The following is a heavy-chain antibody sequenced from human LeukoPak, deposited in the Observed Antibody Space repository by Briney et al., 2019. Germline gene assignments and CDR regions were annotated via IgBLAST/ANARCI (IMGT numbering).Heavy chain of an antibody. CDR2: IYYSGST. CDR1: GGSISSYY. CDR3: ARDSTNAFAI. Sequence: PSETLSLTCSVSGGSISSYYWSWIRQPPGKGLEWIGYIYYSGSTNYNPSLKSRVTISVDTSENQFSLKLSSVTAADTAVYYCARDSTNAFAIWGQGTMVTVSS. V-gene: IGHV4-59*01. J-gene: IGHJ3*02. D-gene: IGHD3-3*02.